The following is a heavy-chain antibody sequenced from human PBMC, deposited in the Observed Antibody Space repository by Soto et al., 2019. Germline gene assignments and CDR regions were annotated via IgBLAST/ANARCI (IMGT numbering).Heavy chain of an antibody. D-gene: IGHD5-18*01. V-gene: IGHV1-69*06. J-gene: IGHJ5*02. CDR3: ASPVVDTAMYWWFDP. Sequence: QVQLVQSGAEVKKPGSSVKVSCKASGGTFSSYAISWVRQAPGQGLEWMGGIIPILGTANYAQKFQGRVTITADKSTSTAYMELSSLRSEDTAVYYCASPVVDTAMYWWFDPWGQGTLVTVSS. CDR1: GGTFSSYA. CDR2: IIPILGTA.